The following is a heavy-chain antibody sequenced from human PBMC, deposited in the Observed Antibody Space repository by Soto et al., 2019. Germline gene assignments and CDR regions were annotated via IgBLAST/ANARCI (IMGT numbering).Heavy chain of an antibody. D-gene: IGHD6-6*01. J-gene: IGHJ4*02. CDR2: IRSKANSYAT. CDR1: GFTFSGSA. V-gene: IGHV3-73*01. CDR3: TALPYSSSSSFDY. Sequence: EVQLVESGGGLVQPGGSLKLSCAASGFTFSGSAMHWVRQASGKGLEWVGRIRSKANSYATAYAASVKGRFTISRDDSKNTAYLQMNSLKTEDMAVYYCTALPYSSSSSFDYWGQGTLVTVSS.